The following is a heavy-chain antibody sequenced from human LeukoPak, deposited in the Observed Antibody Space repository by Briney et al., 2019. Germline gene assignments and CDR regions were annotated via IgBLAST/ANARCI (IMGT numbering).Heavy chain of an antibody. D-gene: IGHD6-19*01. CDR3: ARGDSGSYLGLGFDY. J-gene: IGHJ4*02. Sequence: PSETLSLTCTVSRYSISSGFYWGWIRQPPGKGLEWIGSIYLSGSAYHDPSLKSRVIISLDTSKNQVSLKMTSVTAADTAVYYCARGDSGSYLGLGFDYWGQGTLVSVSS. CDR2: IYLSGSA. CDR1: RYSISSGFY. V-gene: IGHV4-38-2*02.